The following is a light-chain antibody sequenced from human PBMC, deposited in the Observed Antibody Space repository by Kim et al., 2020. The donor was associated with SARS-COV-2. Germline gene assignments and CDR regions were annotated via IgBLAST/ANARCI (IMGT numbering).Light chain of an antibody. CDR2: QDD. V-gene: IGLV3-1*01. J-gene: IGLJ2*01. CDR1: KLGDKY. Sequence: SYELTQPPSVSVSPGQTASITCSGDKLGDKYAYWYQQKPGQSPVVVIYQDDKRPSGIPERFSGSNSGNTATLTISGLQSADEADYYCQAWDSAVVFGGG. CDR3: QAWDSAVV.